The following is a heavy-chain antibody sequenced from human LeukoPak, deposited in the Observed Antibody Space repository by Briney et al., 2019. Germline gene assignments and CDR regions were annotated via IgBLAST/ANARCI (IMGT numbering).Heavy chain of an antibody. CDR3: AKDSEITVTIFDF. Sequence: PGGSLRLSCAASGFTFSSYAMSWVRQAPGKGLEWVSGISGSGGGTDYADFVKGRFTISRDNSKNTLYLQMNTLRAEDTAVYYCAKDSEITVTIFDFWGQGTLVTVSS. CDR2: ISGSGGGT. D-gene: IGHD4-17*01. J-gene: IGHJ4*02. CDR1: GFTFSSYA. V-gene: IGHV3-23*01.